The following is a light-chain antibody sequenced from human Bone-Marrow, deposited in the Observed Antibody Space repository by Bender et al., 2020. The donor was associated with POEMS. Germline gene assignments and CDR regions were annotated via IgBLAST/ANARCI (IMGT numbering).Light chain of an antibody. J-gene: IGLJ3*02. Sequence: QSVLTQPPSASGTPGQRVTISCSGGSSNIGAHAVNWYQHLPGAAPKLLIYSSHRRPSEVPDRFSGSRSGTSAYLAISGLQSEDEADSYCAVWDDSLNGWVFGGGTNLTV. CDR1: SSNIGAHA. CDR2: SSH. V-gene: IGLV1-44*01. CDR3: AVWDDSLNGWV.